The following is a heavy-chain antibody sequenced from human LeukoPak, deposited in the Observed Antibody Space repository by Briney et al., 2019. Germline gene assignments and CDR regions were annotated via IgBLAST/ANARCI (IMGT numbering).Heavy chain of an antibody. D-gene: IGHD4-17*01. Sequence: PGGSLRLSCAASGFTFSSYSMNWVRQAPGKGLEWVSVIYTGGSTFYADSVKDRFTISRDNSKNTLYLQMNSLRAEDTAVYYCARGKDYGDHDAFPFWGQGTMVTVSS. V-gene: IGHV3-66*01. CDR1: GFTFSSYS. CDR2: IYTGGST. J-gene: IGHJ3*01. CDR3: ARGKDYGDHDAFPF.